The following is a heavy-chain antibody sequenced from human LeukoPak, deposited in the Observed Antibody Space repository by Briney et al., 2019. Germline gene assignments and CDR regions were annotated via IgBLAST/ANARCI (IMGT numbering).Heavy chain of an antibody. J-gene: IGHJ4*02. Sequence: PSETLSLTCAVSGYSISSGYYWGWIRQPPGKGLEWIGSIYHSGSTYYNPSLKSRVTISVDTSKNQFSLKLSSVTAADTAVYYCARLSPEYYYDSGGYPNIWGQGTLVTVSS. CDR3: ARLSPEYYYDSGGYPNI. CDR2: IYHSGST. CDR1: GYSISSGYY. V-gene: IGHV4-38-2*01. D-gene: IGHD3-22*01.